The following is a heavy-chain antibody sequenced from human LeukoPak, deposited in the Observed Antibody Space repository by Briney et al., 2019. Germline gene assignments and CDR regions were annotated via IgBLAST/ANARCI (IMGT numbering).Heavy chain of an antibody. CDR3: AKLGYCSGGSCYPIDAFDF. D-gene: IGHD2-15*01. Sequence: GASLKISCEASGFTFTNYWIGWVRQLPGKGLEWMGIVYPGDSDTRYNPSFQGQVTISADKSITTAYLQWSSLKASDTAMYYCAKLGYCSGGSCYPIDAFDFWGQGTMVTVAS. J-gene: IGHJ3*01. CDR1: GFTFTNYW. CDR2: VYPGDSDT. V-gene: IGHV5-51*01.